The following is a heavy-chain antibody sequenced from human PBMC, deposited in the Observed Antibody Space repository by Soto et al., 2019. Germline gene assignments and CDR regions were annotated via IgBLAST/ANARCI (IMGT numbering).Heavy chain of an antibody. D-gene: IGHD3-9*01. CDR2: IKYDGSEQ. V-gene: IGHV3-7*03. CDR3: SRENWFQDY. CDR1: GFTFSNYH. Sequence: EVRLVESGGHLVLPGGSLRLSCAASGFTFSNYHMTWVRQAPGKGLEWVANIKYDGSEQNYVDSVKGRFTISRDNAKNSVYLQMDSLRAEDTALYYCSRENWFQDYWGQGTLVTVSS. J-gene: IGHJ4*02.